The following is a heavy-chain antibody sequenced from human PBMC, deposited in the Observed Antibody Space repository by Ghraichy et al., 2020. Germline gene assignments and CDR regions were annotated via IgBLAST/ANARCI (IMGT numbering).Heavy chain of an antibody. CDR1: GFTFSGSA. J-gene: IGHJ4*02. Sequence: GGSLNISCAASGFTFSGSAMHWVRQASGKGLEWVGRIRSKANNYATAYAASVKGRFTISRDDSKNTAYLQMNSLKTEDTAVYYCTRGEISPSEYWGQGTLVTVSS. CDR2: IRSKANNYAT. V-gene: IGHV3-73*01. D-gene: IGHD3-16*02. CDR3: TRGEISPSEY.